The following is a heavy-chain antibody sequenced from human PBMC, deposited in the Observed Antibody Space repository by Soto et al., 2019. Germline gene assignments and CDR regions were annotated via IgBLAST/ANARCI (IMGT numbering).Heavy chain of an antibody. CDR3: ARGTGVAATRLFDY. D-gene: IGHD2-15*01. CDR1: GFTFSSYW. V-gene: IGHV3-74*01. J-gene: IGHJ4*02. Sequence: GGSLRLSCAASGFTFSSYWMHWVRQAPGKGLVWVSRINSDGSSTSYADSVKGRFTISRDNAKNTLYLQMNSLRAEDKAWFYCARGTGVAATRLFDYWGQGTLGTVFS. CDR2: INSDGSST.